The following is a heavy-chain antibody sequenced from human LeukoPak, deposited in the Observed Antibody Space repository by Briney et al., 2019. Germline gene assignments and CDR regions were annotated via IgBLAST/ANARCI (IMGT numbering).Heavy chain of an antibody. J-gene: IGHJ4*02. V-gene: IGHV1-69*13. CDR1: GGTFSIYA. Sequence: SVTVSCTASGGTFSIYAISWVRQAPGQGLEWMGRIFPIFATANYAQKFQGRVTITADESTSTAYMELSSLRSEATVVYYCARESGSYEAYFDYWGQGTLVTVSS. CDR3: ARESGSYEAYFDY. D-gene: IGHD1-26*01. CDR2: IFPIFATA.